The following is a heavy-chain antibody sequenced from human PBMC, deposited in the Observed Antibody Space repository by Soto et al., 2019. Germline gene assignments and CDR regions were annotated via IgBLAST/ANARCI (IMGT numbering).Heavy chain of an antibody. J-gene: IGHJ4*02. V-gene: IGHV3-30*18. Sequence: QVQLVESGGGVVQPGRSLRLSCSASGFTFSDYTMHWVRQAPGRGLEWVAIILYDESDQYYSDSVKGRFTISRDNSKNTLYLQMHSLTTADTAVYYCTKDGTPLWSRQAYFDSWGQGALVTVSS. CDR3: TKDGTPLWSRQAYFDS. D-gene: IGHD1-26*01. CDR1: GFTFSDYT. CDR2: ILYDESDQ.